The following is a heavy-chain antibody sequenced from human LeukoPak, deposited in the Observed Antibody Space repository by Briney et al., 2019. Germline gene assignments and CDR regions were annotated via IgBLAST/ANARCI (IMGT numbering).Heavy chain of an antibody. CDR2: IYYSGST. Sequence: TSEALSLTCAVSGASMSSTKWWCWVRQPPGKGLEWIGYIYYSGSTNYNPSLKSRLTVSLDTSKNQFSLKLSSVTAADTAVYYCARAHLSETDFDYWGQGTLVTVSS. V-gene: IGHV4-4*02. CDR3: ARAHLSETDFDY. J-gene: IGHJ4*02. CDR1: GASMSSTKW. D-gene: IGHD3-3*01.